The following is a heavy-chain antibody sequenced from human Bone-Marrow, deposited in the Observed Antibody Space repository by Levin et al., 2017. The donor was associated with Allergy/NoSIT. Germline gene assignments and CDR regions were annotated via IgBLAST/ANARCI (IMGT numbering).Heavy chain of an antibody. CDR2: INHNPNT. J-gene: IGHJ6*02. V-gene: IGHV4-34*01. CDR3: AVFDVNAGYYYGMDI. CDR1: GGSLSDFY. Sequence: PSETLSLTCAVHGGSLSDFYWGWIRQPPGKGLEWIGEINHNPNTNYSPSLKSRVTISGDTSKNQFSLSMKSVTAADTAVYYWAVFDVNAGYYYGMDIWGQGTTVTVSS.